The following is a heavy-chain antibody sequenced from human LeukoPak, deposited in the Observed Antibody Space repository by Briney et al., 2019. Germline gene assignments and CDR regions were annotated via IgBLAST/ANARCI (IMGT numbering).Heavy chain of an antibody. CDR1: GLTFSGNY. V-gene: IGHV4-34*01. D-gene: IGHD2-2*01. Sequence: SGTLSLTCAAYGLTFSGNYWSWIPKPPGKGLKWSGEINHSGSTNYKPSLKSRVTLSVETTKNTFSLKLGSGSAPDTAVYYGARGWGYCRSTSCPAPVYWLQGTQVTDS. CDR2: INHSGST. J-gene: IGHJ4*02. CDR3: ARGWGYCRSTSCPAPVY.